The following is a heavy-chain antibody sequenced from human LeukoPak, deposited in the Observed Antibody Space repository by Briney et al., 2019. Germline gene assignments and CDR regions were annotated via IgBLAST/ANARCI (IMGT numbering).Heavy chain of an antibody. Sequence: GGSLRLSCAASGFTFSSYAMSWVRQAPGKGLEWASAISGSGGSTYYADSVKGRFTISRDNSKNTLYLQLNSLRAEDTAVYYCAKDSSGYYRIDYFDYWGQGTLVTVSS. D-gene: IGHD3-22*01. CDR3: AKDSSGYYRIDYFDY. J-gene: IGHJ4*02. V-gene: IGHV3-23*01. CDR2: ISGSGGST. CDR1: GFTFSSYA.